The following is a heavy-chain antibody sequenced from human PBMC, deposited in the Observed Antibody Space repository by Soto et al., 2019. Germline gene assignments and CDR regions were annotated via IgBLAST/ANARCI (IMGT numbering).Heavy chain of an antibody. D-gene: IGHD2-15*01. Sequence: QVQLVQSGAEVKKPGSSVKVSCKASGGAFSDYAFSWVRQAPGQGLEWLGGIMPIFRAPDYAQKFQGRVMSTAAEXTXTXXMGMNSLRSEDTAVYYCASWLKGPDIGNYYYGMDVWGQGTTVTVS. CDR3: ASWLKGPDIGNYYYGMDV. V-gene: IGHV1-69*12. CDR2: IMPIFRAP. CDR1: GGAFSDYA. J-gene: IGHJ6*02.